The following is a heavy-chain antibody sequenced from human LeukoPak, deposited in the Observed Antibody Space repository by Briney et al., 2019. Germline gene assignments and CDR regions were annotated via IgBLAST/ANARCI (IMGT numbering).Heavy chain of an antibody. D-gene: IGHD3-22*01. CDR3: ARSPYYYDSSGYYGYFDY. CDR2: IIPIFGTA. CDR1: GGTFSSYA. Sequence: SVKVSCKASGGTFSSYAISWVRQAPGQGLEWMGGIIPIFGTANYAQKFQGRVTIAADESTSTAYMELSSLRSEDTAVYYCARSPYYYDSSGYYGYFDYWGQGTLVTVSS. J-gene: IGHJ4*02. V-gene: IGHV1-69*13.